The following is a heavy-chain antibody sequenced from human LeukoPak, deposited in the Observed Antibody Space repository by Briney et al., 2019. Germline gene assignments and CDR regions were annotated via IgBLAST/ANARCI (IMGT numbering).Heavy chain of an antibody. V-gene: IGHV3-53*01. CDR2: ISSGGSP. D-gene: IGHD3-16*01. CDR1: GFMLTSNY. J-gene: IGHJ5*02. CDR3: GRGGGRIFVDRGWIDP. Sequence: GRSLRLSCAASGFMLTSNYMNWVPQARAKALEWVSVISSGGSPEYADSVKGRCTVSREHDNEHVHLQVNSLRVEDTAIFYCGRGGGRIFVDRGWIDPWGQGTLVIVSS.